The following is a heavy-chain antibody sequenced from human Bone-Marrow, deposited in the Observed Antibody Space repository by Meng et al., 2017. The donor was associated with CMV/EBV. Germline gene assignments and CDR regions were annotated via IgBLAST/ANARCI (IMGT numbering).Heavy chain of an antibody. CDR2: ISSSSSYI. V-gene: IGHV3-21*01. J-gene: IGHJ4*02. D-gene: IGHD6-6*01. Sequence: ETLSLTCTVSGGSIRSSSYYWGCIRQPPGKGLEWVSSISSSSSYIYYADSVKGRFTISRDNAKNSLYLQMNSLRAEDTAVYYCARWPYSSLFDYWGQGTLVTVSS. CDR1: GGSIRSSS. CDR3: ARWPYSSLFDY.